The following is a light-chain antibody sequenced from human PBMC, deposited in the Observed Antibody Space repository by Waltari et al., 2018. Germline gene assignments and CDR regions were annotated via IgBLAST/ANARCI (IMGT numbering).Light chain of an antibody. V-gene: IGKV3-11*01. CDR2: DAS. J-gene: IGKJ2*01. Sequence: EIVLTQSPVTLSLSPGATATLSCRASQSIGSYLAWNQRNPGQAPRLLIYDASNRAAGIPPRFSGGGSGTDFTLTISGLEPEDFAVYYCQQYNSDSHSFGQGTRLEIK. CDR3: QQYNSDSHS. CDR1: QSIGSY.